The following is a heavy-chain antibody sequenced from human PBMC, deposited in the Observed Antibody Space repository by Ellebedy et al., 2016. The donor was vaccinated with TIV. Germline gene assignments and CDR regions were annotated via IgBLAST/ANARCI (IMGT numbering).Heavy chain of an antibody. CDR1: GGSFSGFY. CDR3: ARETGTDNDY. CDR2: INPSGST. Sequence: SETLSLTCAVYGGSFSGFYWSWIRKPPGKGLEWIGEINPSGSTNYNPSLKSRVTISVDTSKNPLSLKLSSVTAADTAVYYCARETGTDNDYWGQGTQVTVSS. J-gene: IGHJ4*02. D-gene: IGHD1-1*01. V-gene: IGHV4-34*01.